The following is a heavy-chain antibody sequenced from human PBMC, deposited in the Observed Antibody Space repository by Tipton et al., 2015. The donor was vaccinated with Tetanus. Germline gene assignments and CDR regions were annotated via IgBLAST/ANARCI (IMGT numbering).Heavy chain of an antibody. Sequence: SLRLSCAASGFRFSYSGMHWVRQAPGKGLEWVAVIAFNGKKERYADSVKGRFIISRDNSKNTLYLQMNSLRPEDTAVYYCAKECQRARRRFLDPGGQGTRVPASS. V-gene: IGHV3-30*18. CDR3: AKECQRARRRFLDP. D-gene: IGHD5/OR15-5a*01. CDR1: GFRFSYSG. J-gene: IGHJ5*02. CDR2: IAFNGKKE.